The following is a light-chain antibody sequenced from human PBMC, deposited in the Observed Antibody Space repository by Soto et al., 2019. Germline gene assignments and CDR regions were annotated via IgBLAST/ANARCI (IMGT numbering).Light chain of an antibody. V-gene: IGKV3-15*01. CDR3: HQYNFWPT. CDR1: QSVSSN. Sequence: IMLTQSPDTLCLYPGERATLSCRASQSVSSNLAWYQQKPGQSPRLLIYATSTRATGIPARFSGSGSGTEFTLTISSLQSEDFAVYYCHQYNFWPTFGQGTRLEIK. J-gene: IGKJ5*01. CDR2: ATS.